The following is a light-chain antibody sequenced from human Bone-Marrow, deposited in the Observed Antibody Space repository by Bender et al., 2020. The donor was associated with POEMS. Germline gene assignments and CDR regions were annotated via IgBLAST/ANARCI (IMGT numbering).Light chain of an antibody. CDR2: DVT. Sequence: QSALTQPVSVSGSPGQSITISCTGSSRDVGGYNYVSWYQQHPGRAPKLILYDVTYRPSGVSNRFSGSKSGNTASLTISGLQAEDEADYYCSSYSSRSTLVLFGGGTKLTVL. CDR1: SRDVGGYNY. J-gene: IGLJ2*01. CDR3: SSYSSRSTLVL. V-gene: IGLV2-14*01.